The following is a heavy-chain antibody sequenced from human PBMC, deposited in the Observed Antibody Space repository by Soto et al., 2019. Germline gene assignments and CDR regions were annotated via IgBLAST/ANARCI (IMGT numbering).Heavy chain of an antibody. Sequence: GGSLRLSCGTSRFRISYHYSRWMRHSPGRGLERVSYSSNIGTFTQYANSVKGRFSISRDNHKNSLYLEMNRLRGEDTAIYYCARSGDNYNVLDYWGQGPPVTVSS. CDR2: SSNIGTFT. V-gene: IGHV3-11*03. J-gene: IGHJ4*02. CDR1: RFRISYHY. CDR3: ARSGDNYNVLDY. D-gene: IGHD3-10*02.